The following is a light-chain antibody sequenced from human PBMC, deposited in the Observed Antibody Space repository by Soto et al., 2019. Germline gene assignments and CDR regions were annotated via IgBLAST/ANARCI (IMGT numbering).Light chain of an antibody. CDR1: QSVSSSY. Sequence: EIVLPQSPGTLSLSPGERATLSCRASQSVSSSYLAWYQQKPGQAPRLLIYGASSRATGIPDRFSGSGSGTVFTLTISRLEPEDFAVYYCQQYGSSPNTFGQGTKLEIK. V-gene: IGKV3-20*01. J-gene: IGKJ2*01. CDR3: QQYGSSPNT. CDR2: GAS.